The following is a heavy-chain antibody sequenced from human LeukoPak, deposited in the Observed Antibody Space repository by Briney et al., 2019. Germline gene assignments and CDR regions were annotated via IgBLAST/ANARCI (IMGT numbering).Heavy chain of an antibody. CDR3: ARDVTTGSAD. D-gene: IGHD4-11*01. Sequence: EASVKVSCKASGYTYTDYYMHWVRQARGQGLEGMGWINPNSGGTNYAQKFQGRVTMTRDKSISTAYMELSRLRSDDTAVYYCARDVTTGSADWGQGTLVTVSS. CDR1: GYTYTDYY. J-gene: IGHJ4*02. CDR2: INPNSGGT. V-gene: IGHV1-2*02.